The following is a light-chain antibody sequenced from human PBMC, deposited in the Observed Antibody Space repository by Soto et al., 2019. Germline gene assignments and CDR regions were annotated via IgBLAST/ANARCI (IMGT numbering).Light chain of an antibody. CDR2: QVN. Sequence: QSALTQPPSASGSPGQSVTISCTGTSSDIGVYDFVSWYQQHPGKAPKVIIYQVNKRPSGVPDRFSGSKSGTSASLAITGLQAEDEGDYYCQSYDSTLDARYVFGTGTKLTVL. V-gene: IGLV2-8*01. CDR1: SSDIGVYDF. CDR3: QSYDSTLDARYV. J-gene: IGLJ1*01.